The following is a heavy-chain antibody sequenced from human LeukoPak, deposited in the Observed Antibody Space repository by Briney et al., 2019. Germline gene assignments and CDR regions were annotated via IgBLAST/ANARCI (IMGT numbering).Heavy chain of an antibody. J-gene: IGHJ5*02. V-gene: IGHV1-2*02. CDR2: INPNSGGT. Sequence: ASGTVSFTCSGYTFTVYYMHLGRQAPGQGQEWMGGINPNSGGTNYAQKYQGRVTITRDTAISTAYMELSRLRSDDTAVYYCAREYYYDSSGYGNWFDRWGQGTLVTVSS. CDR3: AREYYYDSSGYGNWFDR. D-gene: IGHD3-22*01. CDR1: GYTFTVYY.